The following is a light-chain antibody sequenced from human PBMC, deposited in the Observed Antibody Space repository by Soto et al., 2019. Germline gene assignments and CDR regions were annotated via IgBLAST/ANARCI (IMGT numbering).Light chain of an antibody. CDR1: QSVSSSY. V-gene: IGKV3-20*01. CDR3: QQFTSYPLT. Sequence: EIVLTHSLGTLSLSKGERATLSCRASQSVSSSYLAWYQQKPGQAPRLLIYGASSRATGIPDRFSGGGSGTDFTLTISRLEPEDCAVYYCQQFTSYPLTFGGGTKLDIK. CDR2: GAS. J-gene: IGKJ4*01.